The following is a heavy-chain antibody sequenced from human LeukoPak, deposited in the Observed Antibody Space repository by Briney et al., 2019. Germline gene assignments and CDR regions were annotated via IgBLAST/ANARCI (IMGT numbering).Heavy chain of an antibody. J-gene: IGHJ4*02. CDR2: IYHSGST. V-gene: IGHV4-59*01. Sequence: SETLSLTCTVSGGSIIGYYWNWIRQPPGKGLDWIGYIYHSGSTNYNPSLKSRVTISVDTSKTQISLKLRAVTAADTAVYYCARSRVWSDYWGYFDYWGQGTLVTVSS. CDR3: ARSRVWSDYWGYFDY. D-gene: IGHD3-3*01. CDR1: GGSIIGYY.